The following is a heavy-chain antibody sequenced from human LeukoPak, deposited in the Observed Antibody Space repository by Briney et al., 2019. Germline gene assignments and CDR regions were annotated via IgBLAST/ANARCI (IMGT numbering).Heavy chain of an antibody. CDR2: IYYSGST. D-gene: IGHD2/OR15-2a*01. J-gene: IGHJ5*02. V-gene: IGHV4-39*02. Sequence: SETLSLTCTVSGGSISSSYYYWGWFRQPPGKGLEWIGSIYYSGSTYYNPSLKSRVTISVDTSKNQFSLKLRSVTAADTAVYYCARDSREYGLPTRTYGFDPWGQGTLVTVSS. CDR1: GGSISSSYYY. CDR3: ARDSREYGLPTRTYGFDP.